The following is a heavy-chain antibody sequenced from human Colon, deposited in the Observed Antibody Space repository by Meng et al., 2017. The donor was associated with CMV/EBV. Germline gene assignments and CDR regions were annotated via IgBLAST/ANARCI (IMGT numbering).Heavy chain of an antibody. CDR3: ASHTHYAGNPPGTHNC. CDR1: GFTFSSYG. Sequence: GESLKISCAASGFTFSSYGMHWVRQAPGKGLEWVAFIRYDGSNKYYADSVKGRFTISRDNSKNTLYLQMNSLRADDTAVYYCASHTHYAGNPPGTHNCWGQGTLVTVSS. V-gene: IGHV3-30*02. CDR2: IRYDGSNK. J-gene: IGHJ4*02. D-gene: IGHD1-14*01.